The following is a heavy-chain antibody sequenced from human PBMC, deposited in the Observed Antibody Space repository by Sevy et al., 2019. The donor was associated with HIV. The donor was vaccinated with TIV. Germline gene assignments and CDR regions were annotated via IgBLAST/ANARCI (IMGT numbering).Heavy chain of an antibody. V-gene: IGHV4-39*01. D-gene: IGHD2-2*01. CDR1: GGFVTSTSYY. J-gene: IGHJ6*02. CDR2: IYNSGRT. CDR3: ARRYCSSTSCYVPGYYGMDV. Sequence: SQTLSLTCTVSGGFVTSTSYYWAWIRQSPGKGLEWIGSIYNSGRTYYNPSLKSRVTISVHTSKNQFSLKLSSVTAADTAVYYCARRYCSSTSCYVPGYYGMDVWGQGTTVTVSS.